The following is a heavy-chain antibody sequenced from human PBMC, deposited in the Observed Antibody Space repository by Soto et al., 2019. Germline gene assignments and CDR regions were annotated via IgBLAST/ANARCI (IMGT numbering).Heavy chain of an antibody. D-gene: IGHD3-9*01. J-gene: IGHJ4*02. CDR1: GFTFSSYS. Sequence: GGSLRLSCAASGFTFSSYSMNWVRQAPGKGLEWVSYICSSSSTIYYADSVKGRFTISRDNAKNSLYLQMNSLRAEDTAVYYCARDASYDILTGYYMPDYFDYWGQGTLVTVSS. CDR3: ARDASYDILTGYYMPDYFDY. V-gene: IGHV3-48*01. CDR2: ICSSSSTI.